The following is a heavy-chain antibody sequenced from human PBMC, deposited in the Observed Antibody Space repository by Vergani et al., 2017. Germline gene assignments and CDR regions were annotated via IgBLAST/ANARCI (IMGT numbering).Heavy chain of an antibody. Sequence: EKQLVQSGSETKKPGESLKISCQAFGYIFSNFWIGWVRQRPGRGLEWMGIIYPGDSEVKSNPTFRGQVIFSVETSVTTAYLQWRSLQASDTATYFCASGGHGSENGGALQLWGQGTNITVSS. J-gene: IGHJ3*01. V-gene: IGHV5-51*01. D-gene: IGHD3-10*01. CDR2: IYPGDSEV. CDR1: GYIFSNFW. CDR3: ASGGHGSENGGALQL.